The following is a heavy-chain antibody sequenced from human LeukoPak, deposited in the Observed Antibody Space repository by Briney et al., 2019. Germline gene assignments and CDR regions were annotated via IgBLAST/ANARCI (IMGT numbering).Heavy chain of an antibody. J-gene: IGHJ4*02. CDR1: GGSVTDYY. D-gene: IGHD6-19*01. CDR3: ARVAVAAREYFDY. V-gene: IGHV4-59*02. Sequence: SETLSLTCTVSGGSVTDYYWSWIRQSPGKGLEWIGYIYYTGTSYNPSLKSRVTISADTSKNQFSLKLISVTAADTAVYYCARVAVAAREYFDYWGQGTLVTVSS. CDR2: IYYTGT.